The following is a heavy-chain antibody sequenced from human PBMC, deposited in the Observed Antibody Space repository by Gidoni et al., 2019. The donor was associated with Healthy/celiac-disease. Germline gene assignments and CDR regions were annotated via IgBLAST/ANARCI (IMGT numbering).Heavy chain of an antibody. D-gene: IGHD5-12*01. J-gene: IGHJ4*02. CDR1: GGTFSGYA. CDR3: AREGARGLVEMATIRRSYYFDY. CDR2: IIPILGIA. Sequence: QVQLVQSGAEVKKPGSSVKVSCKASGGTFSGYAISWLGQAPGKGLEWMGRIIPILGIANYAQKFQGRVTITADKSTSTAYMELSSLRSEDTAVYYCAREGARGLVEMATIRRSYYFDYWGQGTLVTVSS. V-gene: IGHV1-69*04.